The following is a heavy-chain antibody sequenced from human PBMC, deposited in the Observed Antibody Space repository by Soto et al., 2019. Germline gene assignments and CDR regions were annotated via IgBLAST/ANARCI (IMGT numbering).Heavy chain of an antibody. Sequence: EVQLLESGGGLVQPGGSLRLSCAASGFTFRNYAMSWARQAPGKGLEWVSAISGSGGTTHYAESVKGRFTIYRDNSKNTLYLQMNSLRVEDTAVYYCAKDRSSTSCYAFDYWGQGSLVTVSS. V-gene: IGHV3-23*01. J-gene: IGHJ4*02. D-gene: IGHD2-2*01. CDR3: AKDRSSTSCYAFDY. CDR2: ISGSGGTT. CDR1: GFTFRNYA.